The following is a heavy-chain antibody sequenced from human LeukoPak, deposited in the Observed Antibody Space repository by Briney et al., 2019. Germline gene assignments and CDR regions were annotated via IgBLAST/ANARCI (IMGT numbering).Heavy chain of an antibody. CDR1: GLTVSSNS. CDR2: IYTGGDT. V-gene: IGHV3-66*02. J-gene: IGHJ3*02. CDR3: ARDKDGFDI. Sequence: QPGGSLRLSCAVSGLTVSSNSVSWVRQAPGKGLEWVSIIYTGGDTYYADSVKGRFTISRDNSKNTLYLQMNSLTAEDTAVYYCARDKDGFDIWGQGTMVTVSS.